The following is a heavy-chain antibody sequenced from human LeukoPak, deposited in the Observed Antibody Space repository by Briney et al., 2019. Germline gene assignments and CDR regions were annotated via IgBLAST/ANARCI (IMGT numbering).Heavy chain of an antibody. CDR3: AKEGTPQVSTWYDL. D-gene: IGHD3-10*01. V-gene: IGHV3-48*01. CDR1: GFTFSTYK. Sequence: PGGSLRLSCAASGFTFSTYKMQWVRQAPGRGLEWFSYFSSSGDSINYAVSVEGRFTISRDNPRNTLYLQVNILRTEDTAVYYCAKEGTPQVSTWYDLWGQGTQVIVSS. CDR2: FSSSGDSI. J-gene: IGHJ5*02.